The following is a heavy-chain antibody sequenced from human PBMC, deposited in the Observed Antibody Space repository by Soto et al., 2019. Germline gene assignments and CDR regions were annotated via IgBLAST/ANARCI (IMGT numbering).Heavy chain of an antibody. D-gene: IGHD2-8*01. CDR1: GGSISSGGYS. Sequence: PSETLSLTCAVSGGSISSGGYSWSWIRQPPGKGLEWIGYIYHSGSTYYNPSLKSRVTISVDRSKNQFSLKLSSVTAADTAVYYCARGGYCTNGVCYTSYYHHYGLAVRAQGTTVPVSS. CDR3: ARGGYCTNGVCYTSYYHHYGLAV. CDR2: IYHSGST. J-gene: IGHJ6*02. V-gene: IGHV4-30-2*01.